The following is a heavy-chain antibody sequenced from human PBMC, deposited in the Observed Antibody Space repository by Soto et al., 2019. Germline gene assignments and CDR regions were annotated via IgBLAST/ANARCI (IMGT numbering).Heavy chain of an antibody. J-gene: IGHJ6*02. Sequence: QVQLVESGGGLVKPGGYLRLYCAASGFTFSDYYMNWIRQAPGKGLEWVSYISSSGSTIYYADSVKGRFTISRDNAKNSLYLQMNSLRAEDTAVYYCARVRGSSGWYSQGIDVWGQGTTVTVSS. CDR1: GFTFSDYY. CDR3: ARVRGSSGWYSQGIDV. D-gene: IGHD6-19*01. V-gene: IGHV3-11*01. CDR2: ISSSGSTI.